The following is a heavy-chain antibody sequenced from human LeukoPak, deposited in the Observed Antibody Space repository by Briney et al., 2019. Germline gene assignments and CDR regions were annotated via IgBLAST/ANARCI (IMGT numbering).Heavy chain of an antibody. CDR3: AKEIAVAGDYSHYGMDA. V-gene: IGHV3-23*01. CDR2: ISGSGGST. Sequence: GGSLRLSCAASGFTFSSYAMSWVRQAPGKGLEWVSSISGSGGSTYYADSVKGRFTISRDNSKNTLYLQMNSLRADDTAVYYCAKEIAVAGDYSHYGMDAWGQGSTVTVSS. J-gene: IGHJ6*02. CDR1: GFTFSSYA. D-gene: IGHD6-13*01.